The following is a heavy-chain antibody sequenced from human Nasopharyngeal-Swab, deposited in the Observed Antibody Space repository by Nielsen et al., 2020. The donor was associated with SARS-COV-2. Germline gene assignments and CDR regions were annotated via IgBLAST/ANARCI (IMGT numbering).Heavy chain of an antibody. CDR3: TRCGGGCYSGRDY. V-gene: IGHV3-73*01. Sequence: ETLSLTCAASGFTFSDSAIHWVRPAYGKGMEWVGRTRSKGNTYATAYAASVKGRFIIFRDDPTNTAYLQMNSLKTEDTAVYYCTRCGGGCYSGRDYWGQGTLVTVSS. J-gene: IGHJ4*02. D-gene: IGHD2-15*01. CDR2: TRSKGNTYAT. CDR1: GFTFSDSA.